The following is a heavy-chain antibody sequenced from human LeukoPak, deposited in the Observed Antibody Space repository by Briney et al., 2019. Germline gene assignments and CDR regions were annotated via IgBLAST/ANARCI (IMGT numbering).Heavy chain of an antibody. CDR1: GFTFSTYW. CDR2: IKSKTDGGTT. V-gene: IGHV3-15*01. Sequence: GGSLRLSCAASGFTFSTYWMSWVRQAPGKGLEWVGRIKSKTDGGTTDYAAPVKGRFTISRDDSKNTLYLQMNSLKTEDTAVYYCTTVGTSPNWNDHFDYWGQGTLVTVSS. CDR3: TTVGTSPNWNDHFDY. D-gene: IGHD1-1*01. J-gene: IGHJ4*02.